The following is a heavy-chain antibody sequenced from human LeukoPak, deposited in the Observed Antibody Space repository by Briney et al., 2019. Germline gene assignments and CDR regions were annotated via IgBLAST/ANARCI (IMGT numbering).Heavy chain of an antibody. V-gene: IGHV1-18*01. J-gene: IGHJ4*02. D-gene: IGHD5-12*01. CDR1: GYTFTSYG. CDR2: ISAYNGNT. CDR3: ARGYSGYDWGHYFDY. Sequence: ASVKVSCKASGYTFTSYGISWVRQAPGQGLGWMGWISAYNGNTNYAQNFQGRVTMTRDTSISTAYMELSRLTSDDTAVYYCARGYSGYDWGHYFDYWGQGTLVTVSS.